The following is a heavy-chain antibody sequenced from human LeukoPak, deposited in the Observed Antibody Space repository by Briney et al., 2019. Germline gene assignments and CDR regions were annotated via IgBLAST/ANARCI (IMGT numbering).Heavy chain of an antibody. Sequence: HPGGSLRLSCAASGFTFSSYAMSWVRQAPGRGLEWVSVISGSDGSTYYADSVKGRFTISRDNSKNTLFLQMNSLRAEDTAVYYCAKVVVGAINFDYWGQGTLVTVSS. CDR2: ISGSDGST. CDR3: AKVVVGAINFDY. CDR1: GFTFSSYA. V-gene: IGHV3-23*01. J-gene: IGHJ4*02. D-gene: IGHD1-26*01.